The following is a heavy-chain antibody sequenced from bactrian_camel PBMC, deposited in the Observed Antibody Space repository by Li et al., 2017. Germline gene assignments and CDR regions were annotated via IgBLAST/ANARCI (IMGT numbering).Heavy chain of an antibody. CDR2: LYTGGGTP. J-gene: IGHJ4*01. Sequence: VQLVESGGGSVQTGGSLRLSCTISGHTFTYYCMGWVRQAPEKGREGVTVLYTGGGTPHYADSVKGRFTISLDNAKKTVYQQMNALKPEDTGMYLCGAGQGYGVRAYGYWGQGTQVTVS. CDR3: GAGQGYGVRAYGY. D-gene: IGHD5*01. CDR1: GHTFTYYC. V-gene: IGHV3S40*01.